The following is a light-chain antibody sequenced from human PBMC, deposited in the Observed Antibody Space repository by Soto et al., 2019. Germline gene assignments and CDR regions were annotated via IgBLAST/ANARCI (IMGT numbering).Light chain of an antibody. V-gene: IGKV3-20*01. J-gene: IGKJ5*01. Sequence: EIVLTQSPGTLSLSPGERATLSCRASQSVDSNYLAWYQHKPGQAPRLLSSDACKRATDIPDRFSGSGSGTDFTLTISRLEPEDFAVYYCQQFGNSPTTFRQGTRLEMK. CDR2: DAC. CDR3: QQFGNSPTT. CDR1: QSVDSNY.